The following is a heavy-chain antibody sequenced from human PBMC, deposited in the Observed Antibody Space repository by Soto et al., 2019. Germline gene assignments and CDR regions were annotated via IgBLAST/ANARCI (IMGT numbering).Heavy chain of an antibody. D-gene: IGHD1-20*01. V-gene: IGHV3-21*01. Sequence: ESGGGLVKPGGSLRLSCAASGFTFSSYSMNWVRQAPGKGLEWVSSISSSSSYIYYADSVKGRFTISRDNAKNSLYLQMNSLRAEDTAVYYCASRITGTGLECDPWGQGTLVTVSS. CDR1: GFTFSSYS. CDR2: ISSSSSYI. CDR3: ASRITGTGLECDP. J-gene: IGHJ5*02.